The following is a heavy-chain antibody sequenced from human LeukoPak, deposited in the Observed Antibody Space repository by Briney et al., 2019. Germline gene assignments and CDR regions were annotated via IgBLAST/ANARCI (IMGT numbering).Heavy chain of an antibody. CDR1: GFTFSSYG. CDR3: AKEKKYYYDGSGYPGYDY. CDR2: IRYDGSNK. D-gene: IGHD3-22*01. J-gene: IGHJ4*02. V-gene: IGHV3-30*02. Sequence: SGGSLRLSCAASGFTFSSYGMYWVRQAPGKGLEWVAFIRYDGSNKYYADSEEGRFTISGDNSKNTLYLQMNSLRVEDTAVYYCAKEKKYYYDGSGYPGYDYWGQGTLVTVSS.